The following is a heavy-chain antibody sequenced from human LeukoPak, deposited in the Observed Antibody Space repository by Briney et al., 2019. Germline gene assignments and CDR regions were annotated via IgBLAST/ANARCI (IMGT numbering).Heavy chain of an antibody. Sequence: AASVKVSCKASGYTFTSYYMHWVRQAPGQGLEWRGIINPSGGSTSYAQKFQGRVTMTRDTSTSTVYMELSSLRSEDTAVYYCARSQGVKGYFDYWGQGTLVTVSS. CDR3: ARSQGVKGYFDY. CDR2: INPSGGST. CDR1: GYTFTSYY. V-gene: IGHV1-46*01. J-gene: IGHJ4*02.